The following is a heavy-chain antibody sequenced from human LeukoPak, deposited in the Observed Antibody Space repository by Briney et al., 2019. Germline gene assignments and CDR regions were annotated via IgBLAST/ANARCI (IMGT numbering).Heavy chain of an antibody. CDR1: VYTFTSYD. CDR2: MNPNSGNT. Sequence: GASVNVSCKASVYTFTSYDINWVRQATGQGLEWMGWMNPNSGNTGYAQKFQGRVTMTRNTSISTAYMELSSLRSEDTAVYYCARASIAVPCGYWGQGTLVTVSS. J-gene: IGHJ4*02. CDR3: ARASIAVPCGY. V-gene: IGHV1-8*01. D-gene: IGHD6-19*01.